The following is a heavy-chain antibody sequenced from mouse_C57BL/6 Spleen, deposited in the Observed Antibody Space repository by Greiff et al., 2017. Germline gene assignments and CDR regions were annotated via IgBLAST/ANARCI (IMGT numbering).Heavy chain of an antibody. D-gene: IGHD2-13*01. Sequence: QVQLKQSGPELVKPGASVKISCKASGYAFSSSWMNWVKQRPGKGLEWIGRIYPGDGDTNYNGKFKGKATLTADKSSSTAYMQLSSLTSEDSAVYFCARSGDYSFDYWGQGTTLTVSS. J-gene: IGHJ2*01. CDR3: ARSGDYSFDY. CDR2: IYPGDGDT. CDR1: GYAFSSSW. V-gene: IGHV1-82*01.